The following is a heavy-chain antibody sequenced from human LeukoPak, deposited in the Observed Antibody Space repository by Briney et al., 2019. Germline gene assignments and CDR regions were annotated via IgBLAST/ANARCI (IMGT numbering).Heavy chain of an antibody. D-gene: IGHD6-6*01. J-gene: IGHJ4*02. CDR1: GFTFSSYA. V-gene: IGHV4-39*01. CDR3: ATTSSIAARPLDY. Sequence: GSLRLSCAASGFTFSSYAMSWIRQPPGKGLEWIGSIYYSGSTYYNPSLKSRVTISVDTSKNQFSLKLSSVTAADTAVYYCATTSSIAARPLDYWGQGTLVTVSS. CDR2: IYYSGST.